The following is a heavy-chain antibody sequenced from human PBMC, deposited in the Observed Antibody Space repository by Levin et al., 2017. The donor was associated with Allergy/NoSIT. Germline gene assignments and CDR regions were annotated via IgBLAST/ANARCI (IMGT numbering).Heavy chain of an antibody. D-gene: IGHD1-1*01. J-gene: IGHJ6*02. Sequence: SQTLSLTCAVSGYSIRSGFYWGWIRQPPGKGLEWIGSIYYSGSTYYNPSLKSRVTISVDTSKNQFSLKMRSVTAADTAVYYCARENVLHPYYYYGMDVWGQGTTVTVSS. CDR1: GYSIRSGFY. CDR2: IYYSGST. V-gene: IGHV4-38-2*02. CDR3: ARENVLHPYYYYGMDV.